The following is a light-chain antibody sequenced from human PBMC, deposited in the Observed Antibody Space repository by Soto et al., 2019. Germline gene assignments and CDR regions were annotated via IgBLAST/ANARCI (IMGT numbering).Light chain of an antibody. CDR2: GAS. V-gene: IGKV3-20*01. CDR1: QSVTSSN. Sequence: EIVLTQSPGTLSLSPRERVTLSCRASQSVTSSNLAWYQQKPGQAPSLLISGASTRATGIPDRFIGSGSGKDFTLTISRLEPEDFAVYYCQQYDTSPLTFGGGTKVEI. J-gene: IGKJ4*01. CDR3: QQYDTSPLT.